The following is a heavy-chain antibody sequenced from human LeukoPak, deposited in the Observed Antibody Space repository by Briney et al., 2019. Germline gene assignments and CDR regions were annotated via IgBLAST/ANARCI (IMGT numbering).Heavy chain of an antibody. V-gene: IGHV1-18*01. Sequence: ASVRVSCKXSGYTFTTYGLSWVRQAPGQRLEWMGWISVYDGKTDSSENFRDRITMTTDTSTNTAHMGLRSLRSDDTAVYYCARAYPLAPGSYLDDYWGQGTPVIVSS. CDR3: ARAYPLAPGSYLDDY. CDR1: GYTFTTYG. D-gene: IGHD3-10*01. CDR2: ISVYDGKT. J-gene: IGHJ4*02.